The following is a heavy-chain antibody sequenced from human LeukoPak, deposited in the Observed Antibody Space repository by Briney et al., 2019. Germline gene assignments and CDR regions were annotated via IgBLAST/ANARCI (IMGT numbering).Heavy chain of an antibody. D-gene: IGHD3-10*01. CDR1: GGSISSGGYY. CDR3: ARQNVVRGVRYFDY. V-gene: IGHV4-31*03. Sequence: SETLSLTCTVSGGSISSGGYYWSWIRQHPGKGLEWIGYIYYSGSTYYNPSLKSRVTISVDTSKNQFSLKLSSVTAADTAVYYCARQNVVRGVRYFDYWGQGTLVTVSS. J-gene: IGHJ4*02. CDR2: IYYSGST.